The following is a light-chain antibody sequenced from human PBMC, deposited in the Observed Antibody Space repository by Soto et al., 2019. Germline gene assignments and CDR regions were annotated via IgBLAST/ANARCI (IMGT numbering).Light chain of an antibody. CDR2: DAS. Sequence: EIVLTQSPGSLSLSLGERATLSCRASQSVSIYLGWYQHKPGQAPRLLIYDASNRATGVPARFSGSGSGTDFTLTISSLEPEDFAVYYCLQRSKWPYTFGPGTKVDIK. CDR3: LQRSKWPYT. V-gene: IGKV3-11*01. J-gene: IGKJ3*01. CDR1: QSVSIY.